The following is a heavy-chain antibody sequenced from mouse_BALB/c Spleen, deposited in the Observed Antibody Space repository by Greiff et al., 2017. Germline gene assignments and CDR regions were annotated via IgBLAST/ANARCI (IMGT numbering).Heavy chain of an antibody. Sequence: QVQLQQSGPQLVRPGASVKISCKASGYSFTSYWMHWVKQRPGQGLEWIGMIDPSDSETRLNQKFKDKATLTVDKSSSTAYMQLSSPTSEDSAVYYCARSFGDYGRGNYAMDYWGQGTSVTVSS. D-gene: IGHD2-4*01. CDR2: IDPSDSET. J-gene: IGHJ4*01. CDR1: GYSFTSYW. CDR3: ARSFGDYGRGNYAMDY. V-gene: IGHV1S127*01.